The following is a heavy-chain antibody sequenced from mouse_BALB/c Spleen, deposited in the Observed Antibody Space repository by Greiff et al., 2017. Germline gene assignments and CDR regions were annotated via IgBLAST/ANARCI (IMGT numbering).Heavy chain of an antibody. J-gene: IGHJ4*01. CDR1: GFSLTSYG. CDR3: ASYGYSLYAMDY. D-gene: IGHD1-2*01. Sequence: VMLVESGPGLVAPSQSLSITCTVSGFSLTSYGVHWVRQPPGKGLEWLGVIWAGGSTNYNSALMSRLSISKDNSKSQVFLKMNSLQTDDTAMYYCASYGYSLYAMDYWGQGTSVTVSS. CDR2: IWAGGST. V-gene: IGHV2-9*02.